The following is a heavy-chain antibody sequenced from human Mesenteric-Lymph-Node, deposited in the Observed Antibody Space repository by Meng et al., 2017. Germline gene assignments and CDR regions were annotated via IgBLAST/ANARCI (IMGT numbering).Heavy chain of an antibody. CDR1: GGPYRRRNG. Sequence: QVLPRGSVKPLGPPLLPCRCPGGPYRRRNGGSGARPPPGKGLGWNGENYQSGSHNYNPSLKSRVTMSVDKSKNQFSLKLSSVTAADTAVYYCASGRKYCSSTSCYGQFDYWGQGTLVTVSS. D-gene: IGHD2-2*01. CDR3: ASGRKYCSSTSCYGQFDY. V-gene: IGHV4-4*03. CDR2: NYQSGSH. J-gene: IGHJ4*02.